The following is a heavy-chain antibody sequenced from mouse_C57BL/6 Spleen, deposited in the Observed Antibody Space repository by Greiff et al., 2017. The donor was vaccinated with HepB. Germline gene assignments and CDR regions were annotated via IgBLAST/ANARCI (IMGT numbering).Heavy chain of an antibody. V-gene: IGHV5-4*01. Sequence: DVQLVESGGGLVKPGGSLKLSCAASGFTFSSYAMSWVRQTPEKRLEWVATISDGGSYTYYPDNVKGRFTISRDNAKNNLYLQMSHLKSEDTAMYYCARGGTKAMDYWGQGTSVTVSS. CDR2: ISDGGSYT. CDR1: GFTFSSYA. D-gene: IGHD1-1*01. J-gene: IGHJ4*01. CDR3: ARGGTKAMDY.